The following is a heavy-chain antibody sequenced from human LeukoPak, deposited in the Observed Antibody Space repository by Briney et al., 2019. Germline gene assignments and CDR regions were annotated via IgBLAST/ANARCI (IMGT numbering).Heavy chain of an antibody. CDR3: ARDHQPAFDI. J-gene: IGHJ3*02. Sequence: GGSLRLSCTASGFTVSSNYMSWVRQAPGKGLEWVSVIYSGGSTYYADSVKGRFTISRDNSKNTLYLHMNSLRVEDTAVYYCARDHQPAFDIWGQGTMVTVSS. CDR1: GFTVSSNY. CDR2: IYSGGST. V-gene: IGHV3-66*01.